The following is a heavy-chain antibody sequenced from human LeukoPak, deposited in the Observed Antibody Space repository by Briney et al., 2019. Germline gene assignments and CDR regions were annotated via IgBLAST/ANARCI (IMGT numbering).Heavy chain of an antibody. CDR2: ISGSGGST. V-gene: IGHV3-23*01. Sequence: GGSLRLSCAASGFTFKNYVMSWVRQAPGKGLEWVSAISGSGGSTYYADSVKGRFTVSRDNSKNTLYLQMNSLRAEDTAVYYCAKDRGGIVVVPAVSDYWGQGTLVTVSS. CDR3: AKDRGGIVVVPAVSDY. D-gene: IGHD2-2*01. CDR1: GFTFKNYV. J-gene: IGHJ4*02.